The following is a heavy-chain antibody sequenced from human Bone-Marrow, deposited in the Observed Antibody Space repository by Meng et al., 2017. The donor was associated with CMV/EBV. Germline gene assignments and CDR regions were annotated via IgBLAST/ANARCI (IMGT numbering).Heavy chain of an antibody. Sequence: GESLKISCATSGFTFSGYGMHWVRQAPGKGLEWVAFISNDGKKDHYADSVKGRFTISRDNSKNTLYLQMNSLRAEDTAVYYCARDPVGEAKYQLLISGAFAIWGQGKMV. CDR1: GFTFSGYG. CDR3: ARDPVGEAKYQLLISGAFAI. CDR2: ISNDGKKD. V-gene: IGHV3-30*04. J-gene: IGHJ3*02. D-gene: IGHD2-2*01.